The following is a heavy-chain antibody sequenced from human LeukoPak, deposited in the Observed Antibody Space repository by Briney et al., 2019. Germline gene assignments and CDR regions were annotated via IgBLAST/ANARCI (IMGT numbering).Heavy chain of an antibody. CDR3: SRGTAMVGGDY. V-gene: IGHV3-30*03. D-gene: IGHD5-18*01. CDR2: ISYDGSNK. CDR1: GFTFSSYG. J-gene: IGHJ4*02. Sequence: GGSLRLSCAASGFTFSSYGMHWVRRAPGKGLEWVAVISYDGSNKYYADSVKGRFTISRDNSKNTLYLQMNSLRAEDTAVYYCSRGTAMVGGDYWGQGTLVTVSS.